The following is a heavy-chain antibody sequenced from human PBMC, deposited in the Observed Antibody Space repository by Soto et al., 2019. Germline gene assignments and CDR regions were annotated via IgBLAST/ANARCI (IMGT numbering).Heavy chain of an antibody. CDR3: ARSRFLRITIFGVVIIEGGGEYYGMDV. V-gene: IGHV1-69*13. CDR1: GGTFSSYA. J-gene: IGHJ6*02. D-gene: IGHD3-3*01. Sequence: ASVNVSCKASGGTFSSYAISWVREAPGQGLEWMGGIIPIFGTANYAQKFQGRDTISADEYTSTAYMELSSLRSEDTAVYYCARSRFLRITIFGVVIIEGGGEYYGMDVWGQGTTVTVSS. CDR2: IIPIFGTA.